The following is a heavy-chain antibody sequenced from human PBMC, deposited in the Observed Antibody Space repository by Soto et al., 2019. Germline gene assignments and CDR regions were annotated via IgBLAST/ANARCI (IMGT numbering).Heavy chain of an antibody. CDR2: IWYDGSKK. CDR1: GFTFSSYG. Sequence: QVQLVESGGGVVQPGRSLRLSCAASGFTFSSYGMHWARQAPGKGLEWVAVIWYDGSKKYYADSVKGRFSISRDNSKNSLYLQMNSLRAEDTAVYYCARDEKQWLINTIGQYYYYGMDVWGQGTTVTVSS. J-gene: IGHJ6*02. D-gene: IGHD6-19*01. CDR3: ARDEKQWLINTIGQYYYYGMDV. V-gene: IGHV3-33*01.